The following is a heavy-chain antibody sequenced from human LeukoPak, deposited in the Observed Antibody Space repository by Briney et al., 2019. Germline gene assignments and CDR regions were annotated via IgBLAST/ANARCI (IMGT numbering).Heavy chain of an antibody. D-gene: IGHD4-17*01. Sequence: GGSLRLSCAVSGFTVSSNYMSWVRQAPGKGLEWVSVIYSAGSTYYADSVKGRFTISRDNSKNTLYLQMNSLRAEDTAVYYCARGGDYMDVWGKGTTVTISS. CDR1: GFTVSSNY. CDR3: ARGGDYMDV. J-gene: IGHJ6*03. V-gene: IGHV3-66*01. CDR2: IYSAGST.